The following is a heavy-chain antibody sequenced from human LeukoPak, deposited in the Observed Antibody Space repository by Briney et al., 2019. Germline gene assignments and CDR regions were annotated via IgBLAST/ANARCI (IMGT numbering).Heavy chain of an antibody. CDR3: ARAVSPTDWNNLRCYFCDN. D-gene: IGHD2-21*01. J-gene: IGHJ4*02. Sequence: GGSLRLSCAASGFILSNYEMNWVRQAPGKRLEWVSYINRGSTDIQYADSVKGRFTISRDNDKNSLYLQMNRLRAEDAAVYYCARAVSPTDWNNLRCYFCDNWGQGTLVTVSS. CDR2: INRGSTDI. V-gene: IGHV3-48*03. CDR1: GFILSNYE.